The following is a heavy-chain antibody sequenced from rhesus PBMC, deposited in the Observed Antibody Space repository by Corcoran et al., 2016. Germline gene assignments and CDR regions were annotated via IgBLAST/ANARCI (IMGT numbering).Heavy chain of an antibody. V-gene: IGHV3-22*01. CDR1: GFTFSSYY. CDR2: IKTGVGST. D-gene: IGHD2-2*01. Sequence: EVQLVESGGGLVQPGGSLRLSCTGSGFTFSSYYISWIRQAPGKGLQWVSAIKTGVGSTWYTDSVKGRFTISKENGKNTLYLQMNSLRAEDTAVYYCAKGAMWGYYFDYWGQGVLVTVSS. CDR3: AKGAMWGYYFDY. J-gene: IGHJ4*01.